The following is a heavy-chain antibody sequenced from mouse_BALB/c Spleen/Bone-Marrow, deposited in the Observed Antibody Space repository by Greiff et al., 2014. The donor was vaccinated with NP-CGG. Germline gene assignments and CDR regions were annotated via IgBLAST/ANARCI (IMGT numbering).Heavy chain of an antibody. V-gene: IGHV5-6*01. J-gene: IGHJ3*01. CDR3: ARPFTTVVATVFAY. CDR2: IGVGGTYT. CDR1: GFTFSGFG. Sequence: EVQLVESGGDLVKPGGSLKLSCAASGFTFSGFGMSWVRQSPDKRLEWVATIGVGGTYTYYPDSVKGRFTISRDNAKNTLYLRMSSLKSEDTAMYYCARPFTTVVATVFAYWGQGTLVTVSA. D-gene: IGHD1-1*01.